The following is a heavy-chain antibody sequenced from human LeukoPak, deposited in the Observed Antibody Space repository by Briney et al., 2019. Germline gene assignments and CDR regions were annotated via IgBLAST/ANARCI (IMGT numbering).Heavy chain of an antibody. CDR2: IIPILGIA. D-gene: IGHD6-13*01. Sequence: ASVKVSCKASGYTFTSYGISWVRQAPGQGLEWMGRIIPILGIANYAQKFQGRVTITADKSTSTAYMELSSLRSEDTAVYYCARVDSNEAAGSGYWGQGTLVTVSS. CDR1: GYTFTSYG. CDR3: ARVDSNEAAGSGY. J-gene: IGHJ4*02. V-gene: IGHV1-69*04.